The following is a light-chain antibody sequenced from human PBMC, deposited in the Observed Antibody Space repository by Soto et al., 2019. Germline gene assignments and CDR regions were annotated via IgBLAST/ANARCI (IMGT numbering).Light chain of an antibody. V-gene: IGKV1-5*03. CDR3: QQYSTFPWT. J-gene: IGKJ1*01. CDR2: NAS. CDR1: QSIGSW. Sequence: DIQLTHSPSTLSASIGDRVTITCRASQSIGSWLAWYQQRPGKAPNVLIYNASNLERGVPSRFSGSGSETEFTLTSSSLQPEDFATYYCQQYSTFPWTFGQGTKVEL.